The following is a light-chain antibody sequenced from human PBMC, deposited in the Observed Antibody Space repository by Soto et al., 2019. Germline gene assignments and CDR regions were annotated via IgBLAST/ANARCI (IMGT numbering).Light chain of an antibody. V-gene: IGLV6-57*01. Sequence: NFMLTQPHSVSGSPGKTVTISCTRSSGSIASNYVQWYQQRPGSSPTTVIYDDNQRPSGVPDRFSGSIDRSSNSASLTISGLKTEDEADYYCQSYDNSNPSWVFGGGTKLTVL. CDR1: SGSIASNY. CDR3: QSYDNSNPSWV. CDR2: DDN. J-gene: IGLJ3*02.